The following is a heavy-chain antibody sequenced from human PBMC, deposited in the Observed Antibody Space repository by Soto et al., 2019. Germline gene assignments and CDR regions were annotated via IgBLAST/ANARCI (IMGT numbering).Heavy chain of an antibody. CDR3: ARDQGITTFGVYSMYYYGMDV. CDR2: IVVGSGNT. D-gene: IGHD3-3*01. CDR1: GFTFTSSA. V-gene: IGHV1-58*01. J-gene: IGHJ6*02. Sequence: ASVKVSCKASGFTFTSSAVQWVRQARGQRLEWIGWIVVGSGNTNYAQKFQERVTITRDMSTSTAYMELSSLRSDDTAVYYCARDQGITTFGVYSMYYYGMDVWGQGTTVTVSS.